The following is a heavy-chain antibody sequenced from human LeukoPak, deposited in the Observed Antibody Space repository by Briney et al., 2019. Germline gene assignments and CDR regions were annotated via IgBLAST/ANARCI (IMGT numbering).Heavy chain of an antibody. J-gene: IGHJ4*02. CDR2: IFYSGST. Sequence: PSETLSLTCTVSGVSISSYYWSWIRQSPGKGLEWIGYIFYSGSTNYNPSLKSRVTISVDTSKNQISLKLTSVTAADTAVYYCARSRAYDYHFDNWGQGTLVTASS. D-gene: IGHD5-12*01. CDR3: ARSRAYDYHFDN. V-gene: IGHV4-59*01. CDR1: GVSISSYY.